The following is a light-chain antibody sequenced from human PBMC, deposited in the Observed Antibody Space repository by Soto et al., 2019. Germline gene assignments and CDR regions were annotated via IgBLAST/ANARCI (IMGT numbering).Light chain of an antibody. V-gene: IGKV3-11*01. J-gene: IGKJ4*01. Sequence: EIVLTQSPATLSLSPGDRATLSCRASQSIAGYLVWYQQKPGRAPRLLIYDASNRATGIPARFSGSGSGTDFTLTISSLEPEDFAVYYCQQRTNWPPAVTFGGGTKVEIK. CDR2: DAS. CDR1: QSIAGY. CDR3: QQRTNWPPAVT.